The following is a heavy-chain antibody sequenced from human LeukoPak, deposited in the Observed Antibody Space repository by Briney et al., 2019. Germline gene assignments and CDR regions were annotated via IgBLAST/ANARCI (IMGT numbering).Heavy chain of an antibody. D-gene: IGHD6-13*01. Sequence: SETLSLTCTVSGGSMSGYFWSWIRQPPGKGLEWIGYIYYSGSTNYNPSLKSRVTISVDASKNQFSLKLSSVTAADTAVYYCARSITSSWYGDFQHWGQGTLVTVSS. CDR3: ARSITSSWYGDFQH. J-gene: IGHJ1*01. CDR2: IYYSGST. CDR1: GGSMSGYF. V-gene: IGHV4-59*01.